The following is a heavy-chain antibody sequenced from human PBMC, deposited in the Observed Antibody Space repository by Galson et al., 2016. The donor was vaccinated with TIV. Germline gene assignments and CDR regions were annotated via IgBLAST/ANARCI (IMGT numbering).Heavy chain of an antibody. V-gene: IGHV1-46*01. CDR3: ARGPGYTYGYIFDD. Sequence: SVKVSCKASGYIFTSWYMHWVRQAPGQGLEWVGIVSTSGGTTSYAQKFQGRVAMTSDTSTSTVYMELNSLKSEDTAVYYCARGPGYTYGYIFDDWGQGTPVTVAS. D-gene: IGHD5-18*01. CDR1: GYIFTSWY. J-gene: IGHJ4*02. CDR2: VSTSGGTT.